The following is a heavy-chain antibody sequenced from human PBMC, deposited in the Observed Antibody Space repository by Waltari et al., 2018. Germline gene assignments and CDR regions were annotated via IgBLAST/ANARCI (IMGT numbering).Heavy chain of an antibody. CDR3: ARHSPAYDSSGYYSPHFDY. CDR1: GGSISSSSYY. J-gene: IGHJ4*02. Sequence: QLQLQESGPGLVKPSETLSLTCTVSGGSISSSSYYWGWIRQPPGKGLEWIGRISYSGSTYDHPAPTRRVTISVDTSKNQFSMNLSSVTAAYTAVYYCARHSPAYDSSGYYSPHFDYWGQGTLVTVSS. D-gene: IGHD3-22*01. V-gene: IGHV4-39*01. CDR2: ISYSGST.